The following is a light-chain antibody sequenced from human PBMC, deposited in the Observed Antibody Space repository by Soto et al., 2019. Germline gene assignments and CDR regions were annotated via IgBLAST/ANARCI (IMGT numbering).Light chain of an antibody. Sequence: QLVLTQPASVSGSPGQSITISCTGTSSDVGGYNYVSWYQQHPGKAPKLMIYDVSNRPSGVSNRFSGSKSGNTASLTISGLQAEEEADYYCSSYTSSSTIVVFGGGTKVTVL. CDR3: SSYTSSSTIVV. CDR1: SSDVGGYNY. J-gene: IGLJ2*01. V-gene: IGLV2-14*01. CDR2: DVS.